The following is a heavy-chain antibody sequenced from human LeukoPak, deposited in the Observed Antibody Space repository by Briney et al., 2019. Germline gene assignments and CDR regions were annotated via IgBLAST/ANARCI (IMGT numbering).Heavy chain of an antibody. CDR3: AREVVPAAFAMDV. Sequence: PSQTLSLTCTVSGGSISSGGYYWYWIRQHPGKGLEWIGYIYYSGSTYYNPPLKSRLTISVDTSKNQFSLKLSSVTAADTAVYYCAREVVPAAFAMDVWGQGTTVTVSS. V-gene: IGHV4-31*03. CDR2: IYYSGST. CDR1: GGSISSGGYY. J-gene: IGHJ6*02. D-gene: IGHD2-2*01.